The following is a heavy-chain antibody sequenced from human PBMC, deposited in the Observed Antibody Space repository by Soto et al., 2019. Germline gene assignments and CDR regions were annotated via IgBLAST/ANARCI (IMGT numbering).Heavy chain of an antibody. V-gene: IGHV1-18*01. CDR2: ISAYNGNT. J-gene: IGHJ6*02. CDR3: ARDPYYDSSGYLASNGMDV. Sequence: ASVKVSCKASGYTFTSYGISWVRQAPGQGLEWMGWISAYNGNTNYAQKLQGRVTMTTDTSTSTAYMELRSLRSDDTAIYYCARDPYYDSSGYLASNGMDVWGQGTTVTVSS. D-gene: IGHD3-22*01. CDR1: GYTFTSYG.